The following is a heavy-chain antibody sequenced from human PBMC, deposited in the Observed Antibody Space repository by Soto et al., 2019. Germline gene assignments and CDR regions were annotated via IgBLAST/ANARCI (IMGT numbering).Heavy chain of an antibody. J-gene: IGHJ6*04. CDR3: ARELNDVWSGAYGMDF. V-gene: IGHV1-2*04. D-gene: IGHD3-3*01. CDR2: INPNSGGT. Sequence: VSVQVSCTASGYTFTGYYMHWVRQAPGQGLEWMGWINPNSGGTNYAQKFQGWVTMTRDTSISTAYMELSRLRSDDTAVYYCARELNDVWSGAYGMDFWGKGTTVTVSS. CDR1: GYTFTGYY.